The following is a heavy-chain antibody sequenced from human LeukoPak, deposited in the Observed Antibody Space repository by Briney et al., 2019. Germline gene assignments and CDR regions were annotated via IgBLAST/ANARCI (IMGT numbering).Heavy chain of an antibody. CDR2: INHSGST. V-gene: IGHV4-34*01. D-gene: IGHD5-18*01. CDR1: GGSFSGYY. J-gene: IGHJ6*03. CDR3: ARVRSGYSYGYAHYYYYYMDV. Sequence: PSETLSLTCAVYGGSFSGYYWSWIRQPPGKGLEWIGEINHSGSTNYNPSLKSRVTISVDTSKNQFSLKLSSVTAADTAVYYCARVRSGYSYGYAHYYYYYMDVWGKGTTVTVSS.